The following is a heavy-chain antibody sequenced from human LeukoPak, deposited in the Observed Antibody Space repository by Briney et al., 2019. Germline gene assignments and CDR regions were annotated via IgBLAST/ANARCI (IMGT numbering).Heavy chain of an antibody. CDR1: GGTFSSYA. CDR3: ARDGGIAVAFDY. V-gene: IGHV1-69*13. D-gene: IGHD6-19*01. J-gene: IGHJ4*02. Sequence: GASVKVSCKASGGTFSSYAISWVRQAPGQGLEWMGGIIPIFGTANYAQKFQGRVTITADESTSTAYKELSSLRSEDTAVYYCARDGGIAVAFDYWGQGTLVTVSS. CDR2: IIPIFGTA.